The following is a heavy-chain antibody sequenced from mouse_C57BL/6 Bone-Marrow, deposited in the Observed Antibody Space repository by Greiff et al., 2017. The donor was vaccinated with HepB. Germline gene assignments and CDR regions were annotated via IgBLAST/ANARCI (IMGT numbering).Heavy chain of an antibody. CDR2: IYWDDDK. CDR1: GFSLSTSGMG. D-gene: IGHD1-1*02. CDR3: ARSPYGGHLPCSFDV. Sequence: VTLKESGHGLLQSSPTLRLRCSFSGFSLSTSGMGVSWSRQTTGKGLEWLAHIYWDDDKRYNPSLKSRLTISKDTSRNQVFLKITSVDTADTATYYCARSPYGGHLPCSFDVWGA. J-gene: IGHJ1*01. V-gene: IGHV8-12*01.